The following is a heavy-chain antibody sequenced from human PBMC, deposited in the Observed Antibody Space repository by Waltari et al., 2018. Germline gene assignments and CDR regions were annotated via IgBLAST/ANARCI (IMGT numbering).Heavy chain of an antibody. V-gene: IGHV4-4*02. Sequence: QLQLQESGPGLVKPSGTLSLICAVSGDSMSTTYGWSWVRQTTGKGLEWIGQVHGSGKTNYNPSFASRFAISLDTSTYHVALKVTSATVADTALYYWARDRGRGLYLDTWGQGILVTVSP. CDR3: ARDRGRGLYLDT. CDR2: VHGSGKT. D-gene: IGHD5-12*01. J-gene: IGHJ4*02. CDR1: GDSMSTTYG.